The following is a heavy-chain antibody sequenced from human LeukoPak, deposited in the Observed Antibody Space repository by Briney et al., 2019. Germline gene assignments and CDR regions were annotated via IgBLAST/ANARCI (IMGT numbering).Heavy chain of an antibody. CDR2: INHSGST. CDR3: ARGRREYYYDSSGRRAYFDY. V-gene: IGHV4-34*01. D-gene: IGHD3-22*01. CDR1: GGSFSGYY. J-gene: IGHJ4*02. Sequence: PSETLSPTCAVYGGSFSGYYWSWIRQPPGKRLEWNGEINHSGSTNYNPSLKSRVTISVDTSKNQFSLKLSSVTAADTAVYYCARGRREYYYDSSGRRAYFDYWGQGTLVTVSS.